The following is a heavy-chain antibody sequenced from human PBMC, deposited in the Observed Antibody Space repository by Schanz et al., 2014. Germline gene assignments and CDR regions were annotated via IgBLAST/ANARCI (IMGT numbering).Heavy chain of an antibody. J-gene: IGHJ4*02. CDR3: VRVSFADPRLYRGMDRDIDY. V-gene: IGHV3-21*01. CDR1: GFAVDNYY. Sequence: EVQLVASGGGLVQPGGSLRLSCAASGFAVDNYYMSCVRQAPGRGLEWVSSISTSGTYMYIADSLKGRLTISRDDAKKSMYLQMNNLRAEDTAVYYCVRVSFADPRLYRGMDRDIDYWGQGTLXTVSS. D-gene: IGHD5-18*01. CDR2: ISTSGTYM.